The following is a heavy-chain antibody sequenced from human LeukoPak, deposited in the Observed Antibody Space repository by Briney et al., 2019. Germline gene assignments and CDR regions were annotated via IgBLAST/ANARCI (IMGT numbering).Heavy chain of an antibody. D-gene: IGHD2-15*01. CDR1: GFTFSSYS. CDR3: ARGPQFCSGGSCYGYYFDY. V-gene: IGHV3-21*01. Sequence: GGSLRLSCAASGFTFSSYSMNWIRQPPGKGLEWVSSISSSGSYIYYADSVKGRFSISRDSAKNSLYLQMNSLRAEDTAVYYCARGPQFCSGGSCYGYYFDYWGQGTLVTVSS. J-gene: IGHJ4*02. CDR2: ISSSGSYI.